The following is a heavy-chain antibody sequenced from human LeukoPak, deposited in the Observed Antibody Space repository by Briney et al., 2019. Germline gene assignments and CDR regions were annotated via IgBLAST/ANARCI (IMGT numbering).Heavy chain of an antibody. CDR2: IDAGNGKT. D-gene: IGHD4-17*01. CDR3: ARARWTSTATTYYLDH. Sequence: ASVKVSCKASGYTFTSYAIQWVRQAPGQRLEWMGWIDAGNGKTKYSQNFQGRVTITRDTSATTAYMDLSSLRSDDTAVYYCARARWTSTATTYYLDHWGQGTLVTVSS. J-gene: IGHJ4*02. V-gene: IGHV1-3*01. CDR1: GYTFTSYA.